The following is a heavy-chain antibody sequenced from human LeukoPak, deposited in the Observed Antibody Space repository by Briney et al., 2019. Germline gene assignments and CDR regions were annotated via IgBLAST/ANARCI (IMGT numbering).Heavy chain of an antibody. CDR2: ISSSSSYV. CDR1: GFTFSSYS. V-gene: IGHV3-21*01. J-gene: IGHJ5*02. D-gene: IGHD6-13*01. Sequence: GGSLRLSCAASGFTFSSYSMNWVGQAPGKGLEWVSSISSSSSYVYYADSVKGRFTISRDNAKNSLYLQMNSLRAEDTAVYYCATDSSWYNWFDPWGQGTLVTVSS. CDR3: ATDSSWYNWFDP.